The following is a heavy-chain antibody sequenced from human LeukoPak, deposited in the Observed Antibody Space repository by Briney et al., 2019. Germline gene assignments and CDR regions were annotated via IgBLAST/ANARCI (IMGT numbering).Heavy chain of an antibody. CDR3: AKQGRDWLRDYYYYMDV. Sequence: GGSLRLSCAASGFTFSSYWMSWVRQAPGKGLEWVANIKQDGSEKYYVDSVKGRFTISRDNSRNTLYLQMNSLRAEDTAIYYCAKQGRDWLRDYYYYMDVWGKGTTVTISS. D-gene: IGHD3-9*01. CDR1: GFTFSSYW. CDR2: IKQDGSEK. V-gene: IGHV3-7*03. J-gene: IGHJ6*03.